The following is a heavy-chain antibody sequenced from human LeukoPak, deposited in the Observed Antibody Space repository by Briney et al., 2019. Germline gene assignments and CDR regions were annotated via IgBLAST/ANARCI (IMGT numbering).Heavy chain of an antibody. V-gene: IGHV3-74*01. CDR3: GRVTGGYNLVDY. CDR2: ISSEGSHT. Sequence: GGSLRLSCAASGFTFSSYWMHWVRQAPGKGLVWVSRISSEGSHTFYADSVKGRFAMSRDNAKNTLYLQMNSLRAEDTAVYYCGRVTGGYNLVDYWGQGTLVTVSS. J-gene: IGHJ4*02. CDR1: GFTFSSYW. D-gene: IGHD5-24*01.